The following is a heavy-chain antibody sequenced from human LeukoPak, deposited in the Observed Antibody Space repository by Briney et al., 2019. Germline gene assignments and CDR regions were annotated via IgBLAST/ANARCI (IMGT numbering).Heavy chain of an antibody. CDR3: ARDLSGSLYFDY. CDR1: GASISPYY. D-gene: IGHD3-10*01. CDR2: LYPSGSS. Sequence: SETLSLTCTVSGASISPYYWNWIRQPAGKGLEWIGRLYPSGSSDYNPSLKSRASISVGTSNNQFSLRVTSVTAADTAIYYCARDLSGSLYFDYWGQGILVTVSA. V-gene: IGHV4-4*07. J-gene: IGHJ4*02.